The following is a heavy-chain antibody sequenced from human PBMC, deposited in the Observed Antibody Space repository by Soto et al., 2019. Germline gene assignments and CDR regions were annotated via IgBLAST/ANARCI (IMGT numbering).Heavy chain of an antibody. J-gene: IGHJ6*02. D-gene: IGHD3-10*01. CDR2: ISGSGGST. Sequence: PGGSLRLSCAASGFTFSSYAMSWVRQAPGKGLEWVSAISGSGGSTYYADSVKGRFTISRDNSKNTLYLQMNSLRAEDTAVYYCAKFDYGSGSYLHYYYYGMDVWGQGTTVTVSS. CDR1: GFTFSSYA. V-gene: IGHV3-23*01. CDR3: AKFDYGSGSYLHYYYYGMDV.